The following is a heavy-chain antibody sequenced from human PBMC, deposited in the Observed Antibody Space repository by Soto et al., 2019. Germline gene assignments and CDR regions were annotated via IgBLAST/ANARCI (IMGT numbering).Heavy chain of an antibody. D-gene: IGHD6-6*01. V-gene: IGHV3-48*03. J-gene: IGHJ6*02. CDR3: ARDQIAARRFKPGGMDV. Sequence: PGGSLRLSCAASGFTFSSYEMNWVRQAPGKGLEWVSYISSSGSTIYYADSVKGRFTISRDNAKNSLYLQMNSLRAEDTAVYYCARDQIAARRFKPGGMDVWGQGTTVTVSS. CDR2: ISSSGSTI. CDR1: GFTFSSYE.